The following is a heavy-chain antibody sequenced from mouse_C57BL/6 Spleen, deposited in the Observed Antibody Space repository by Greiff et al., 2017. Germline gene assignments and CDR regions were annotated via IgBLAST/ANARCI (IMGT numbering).Heavy chain of an antibody. CDR2: IDPETGGT. D-gene: IGHD4-1*01. Sequence: VQLQQSGAELVRPGASVTLSCKASGYTFTDYEMHWVKQTPVHGLEWIGAIDPETGGTAYNQKFKGKAILTADKSSSTAYMELRSLAYEDSAVYYCTRGGTFDYWGQGTTLTVSS. V-gene: IGHV1-15*01. CDR1: GYTFTDYE. CDR3: TRGGTFDY. J-gene: IGHJ2*01.